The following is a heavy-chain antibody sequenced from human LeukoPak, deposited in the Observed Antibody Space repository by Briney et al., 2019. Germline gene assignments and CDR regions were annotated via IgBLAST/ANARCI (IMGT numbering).Heavy chain of an antibody. CDR1: GFTFSSYS. D-gene: IGHD3-16*02. CDR3: ARHHPIQNYVWGSYRYSLFDY. Sequence: GGSLRLSCAASGFTFSSYSMNWVRQAPGKGLEWVSYISSSGSTIYYADSVKGRFTISRDNAKNSLYLQMNSLRAEDTAVYYCARHHPIQNYVWGSYRYSLFDYWGQGTLVTVSS. J-gene: IGHJ4*02. V-gene: IGHV3-48*01. CDR2: ISSSGSTI.